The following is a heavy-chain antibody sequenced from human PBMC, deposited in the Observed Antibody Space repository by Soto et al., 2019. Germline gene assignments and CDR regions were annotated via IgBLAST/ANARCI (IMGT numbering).Heavy chain of an antibody. J-gene: IGHJ4*02. Sequence: SVKVSCKGFGGTITNYVISRVRQAPGQGLEWMGGIIPIPGTANYAQKFQGRVTLTEDESTSTAYMELSSLRSEDTAMYYCASEGFSGSYLSRGGQGTLVTVSS. CDR1: GGTITNYV. D-gene: IGHD1-26*01. CDR2: IIPIPGTA. V-gene: IGHV1-69*13. CDR3: ASEGFSGSYLSR.